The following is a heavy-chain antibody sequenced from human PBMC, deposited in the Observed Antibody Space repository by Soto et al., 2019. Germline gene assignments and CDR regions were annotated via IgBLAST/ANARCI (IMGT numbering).Heavy chain of an antibody. V-gene: IGHV3-30*18. CDR2: ISYDGGNK. CDR3: AKDYVLEWLRYYYGMDV. J-gene: IGHJ6*02. CDR1: GFTFSTYG. Sequence: QVQLVESGGGVVQPGRSLRLSCAASGFTFSTYGMHWVRQAPGKGLEWVAVISYDGGNKNYADSVKGRFTISRDNSKNTLYLQMNSLRAEDTAGYYCAKDYVLEWLRYYYGMDVWGQGTTVTVSS. D-gene: IGHD3-3*01.